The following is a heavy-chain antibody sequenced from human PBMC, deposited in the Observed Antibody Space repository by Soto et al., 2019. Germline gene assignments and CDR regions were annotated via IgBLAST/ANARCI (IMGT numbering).Heavy chain of an antibody. D-gene: IGHD4-17*01. Sequence: QVQLQESGPGLVKPSGTLSLTCTVSGGSMSSSNWWNWVRQPPGKGLEWIGETHHSGRPNYNPSLKGGATKAVDTAKTHYSLKLSSVTAADTAVYYCARSEATVLDYWGQGTLVTVSS. CDR2: THHSGRP. CDR1: GGSMSSSNW. CDR3: ARSEATVLDY. V-gene: IGHV4-4*02. J-gene: IGHJ4*02.